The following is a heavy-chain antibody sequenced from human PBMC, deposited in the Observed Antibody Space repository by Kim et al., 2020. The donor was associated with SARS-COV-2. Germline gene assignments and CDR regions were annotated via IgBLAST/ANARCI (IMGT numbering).Heavy chain of an antibody. V-gene: IGHV4-38-2*02. CDR2: IYHSGNT. J-gene: IGHJ1*01. Sequence: SETLSLTCTVSGYSINSGYYWGWIRQPPGEGLEWIGSIYHSGNTYYNPSLKSRVTISVDTSKNHFSLKLSSVTAADPAVYYCARVYGDYAYFQHWGQGTLVIVSS. D-gene: IGHD4-17*01. CDR3: ARVYGDYAYFQH. CDR1: GYSINSGYY.